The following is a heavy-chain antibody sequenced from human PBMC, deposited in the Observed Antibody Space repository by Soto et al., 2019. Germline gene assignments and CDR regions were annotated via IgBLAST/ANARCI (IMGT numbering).Heavy chain of an antibody. CDR3: ARGLRI. J-gene: IGHJ4*02. V-gene: IGHV4-34*01. Sequence: SETLSLTCAVYGGSFSGYYWSWIRQPPGKGLEWIGEVNHSGSTNYNPSLKSRVTISVDTSKNQFSLKLSSVTAADTAVYYCARGLRIWGQGTLVTVSS. CDR1: GGSFSGYY. CDR2: VNHSGST.